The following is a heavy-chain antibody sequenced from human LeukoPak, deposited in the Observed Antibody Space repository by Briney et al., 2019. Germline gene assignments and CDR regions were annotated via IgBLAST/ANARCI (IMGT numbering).Heavy chain of an antibody. CDR2: INPSGGNT. CDR1: GYTFTSYY. J-gene: IGHJ6*03. CDR3: VRDNICSNTSCWYYMDV. Sequence: ASVKVSCKASGYTFTSYYMHWVRQAPGQGLEWMGIINPSGGNTSYAQKFQGRVTMTRDTSTSTVYMELSSLRSEDTAVYYCVRDNICSNTSCWYYMDVWGKGTTVTVSS. V-gene: IGHV1-46*01. D-gene: IGHD2-2*01.